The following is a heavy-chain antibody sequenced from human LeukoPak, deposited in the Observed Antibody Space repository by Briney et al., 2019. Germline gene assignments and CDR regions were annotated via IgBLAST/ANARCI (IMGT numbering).Heavy chain of an antibody. CDR3: ARGVRDYSNRRASFYYYYHMDV. CDR2: INHSGRT. Sequence: SETLSPTWAVDGASFSSYYGSCIRQPPRNGLEWIGEINHSGRTNYRQTHQSRVTTSIDTSKNQFSLELSPVTAEDTAMYYCARGVRDYSNRRASFYYYYHMDVWGKGTTVTVSS. CDR1: GASFSSYY. J-gene: IGHJ6*03. V-gene: IGHV4-34*01. D-gene: IGHD4-11*01.